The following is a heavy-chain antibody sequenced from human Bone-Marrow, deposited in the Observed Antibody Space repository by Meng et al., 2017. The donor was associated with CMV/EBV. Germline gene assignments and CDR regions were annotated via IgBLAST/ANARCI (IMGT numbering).Heavy chain of an antibody. CDR3: ARDASYCSSTSCYMGRYNWFDP. CDR2: IYHSGST. CDR1: GYSISSGYY. J-gene: IGHJ5*02. D-gene: IGHD2-2*02. Sequence: SETLSLTCTVSGYSISSGYYWGWIRQPPGKGLEWIGSIYHSGSTYYNPSLKSRVTISVDTSKNQFSLKLSSVTAADTAVYYCARDASYCSSTSCYMGRYNWFDPWGQGTLVTVSS. V-gene: IGHV4-38-2*02.